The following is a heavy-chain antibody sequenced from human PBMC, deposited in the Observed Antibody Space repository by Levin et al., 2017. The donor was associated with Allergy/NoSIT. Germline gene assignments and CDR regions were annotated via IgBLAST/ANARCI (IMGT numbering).Heavy chain of an antibody. CDR3: ATGQQSLEY. V-gene: IGHV3-48*03. J-gene: IGHJ4*02. D-gene: IGHD6-13*01. Sequence: SCVGSGFSFSNYDMNWVRQAPGKGLEWVSYISNSGSTIYYADSVKDRVTISRDNAEKSLYLQMNSLRAEDTAVYFCATGQQSLEYWGQGTPVTVST. CDR1: GFSFSNYD. CDR2: ISNSGSTI.